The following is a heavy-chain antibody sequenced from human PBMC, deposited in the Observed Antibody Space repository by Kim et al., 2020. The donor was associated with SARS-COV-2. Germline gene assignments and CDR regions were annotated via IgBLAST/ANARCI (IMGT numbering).Heavy chain of an antibody. CDR1: GFTFSSYA. J-gene: IGHJ4*02. D-gene: IGHD3-16*02. CDR2: ISYDGSNK. V-gene: IGHV3-30*04. CDR3: ARDLMITFGGVIVGYYFDY. Sequence: GGSLRLSCAASGFTFSSYAMHWVRQAPGKGLEWVAVISYDGSNKYYADSVKGRFTISRDNSKNTLYLQMNSLRAEDTAVYYCARDLMITFGGVIVGYYFDYWGQGTLVTVSS.